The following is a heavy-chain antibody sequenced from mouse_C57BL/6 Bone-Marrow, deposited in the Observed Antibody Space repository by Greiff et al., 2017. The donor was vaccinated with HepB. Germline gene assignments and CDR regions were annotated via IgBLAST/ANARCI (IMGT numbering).Heavy chain of an antibody. CDR1: GYTFTSYW. D-gene: IGHD4-1*01. CDR2: IDPSDSYT. J-gene: IGHJ2*01. CDR3: ARSELTGDD. Sequence: QVQLKQPGAELVKPGASVKLSCKASGYTFTSYWMQWVKQRPGQGLEWIGEIDPSDSYTNYNQKFKGKATLTVDTSSSTAYMQLSSLTSEDSAVYYCARSELTGDDWGQGTTLTVSS. V-gene: IGHV1-50*01.